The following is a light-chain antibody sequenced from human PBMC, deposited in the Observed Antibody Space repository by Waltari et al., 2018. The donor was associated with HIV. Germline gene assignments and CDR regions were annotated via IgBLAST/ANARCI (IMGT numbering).Light chain of an antibody. CDR3: CSYAGSSTGV. CDR2: DFS. J-gene: IGLJ1*01. Sequence: QSALTQPASVSGSAGQSITISCTGGSSDIGAYHYVSWFQQHSGKAPKLLIYDFSKRPSGVSDRFSGSKSCNTAYLTISGLQTEDEADYHCCSYAGSSTGVFGTGTKVTVL. V-gene: IGLV2-23*02. CDR1: SSDIGAYHY.